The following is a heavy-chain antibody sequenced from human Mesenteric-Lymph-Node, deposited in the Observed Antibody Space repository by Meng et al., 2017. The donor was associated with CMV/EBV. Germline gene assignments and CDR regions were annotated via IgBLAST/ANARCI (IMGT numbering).Heavy chain of an antibody. CDR2: ISSRRRYI. CDR1: GFTFSSYW. CDR3: ARDSLVVPAAMRGYGMDV. Sequence: GGSLRLSCAASGFTFSSYWMSWVRQAPGKGLEWVSSISSRRRYIYYADSVKGRFTISRDNAKNSLYLQMNSLRVEDTAVYYCARDSLVVPAAMRGYGMDVWGQGTTVTVSS. D-gene: IGHD2-2*01. V-gene: IGHV3-21*01. J-gene: IGHJ6*02.